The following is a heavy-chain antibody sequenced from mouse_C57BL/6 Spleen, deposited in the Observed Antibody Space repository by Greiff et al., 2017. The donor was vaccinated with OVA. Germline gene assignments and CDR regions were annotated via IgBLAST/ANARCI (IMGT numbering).Heavy chain of an antibody. Sequence: VQLQQSGAELVKPGASVKISCKASGYTFTDYYINWVKQRPGQGLEWIGKIGPGSGSTYYNEKFKGKATLTADKSSSTAYMQLSSLTSEDSAVYFCAREEGIYDDYDGGSRYWYFDVWGTGTTVTVSS. V-gene: IGHV1-77*01. J-gene: IGHJ1*03. D-gene: IGHD2-4*01. CDR3: AREEGIYDDYDGGSRYWYFDV. CDR1: GYTFTDYY. CDR2: IGPGSGST.